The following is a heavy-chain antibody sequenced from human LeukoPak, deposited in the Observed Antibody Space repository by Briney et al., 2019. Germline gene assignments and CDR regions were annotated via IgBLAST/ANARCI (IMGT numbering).Heavy chain of an antibody. V-gene: IGHV3-13*01. Sequence: GGSLRLSCAASGFTFSSYDMHWVRQATGKGLEWVSAIGTAGDTYYPGSVKGRFTISRENAKNSLYLQMNSLRAGDTAVYYCARAAEPFDGASTPLSNWFDPWGQGTLVTVSS. J-gene: IGHJ5*02. D-gene: IGHD2-15*01. CDR3: ARAAEPFDGASTPLSNWFDP. CDR1: GFTFSSYD. CDR2: IGTAGDT.